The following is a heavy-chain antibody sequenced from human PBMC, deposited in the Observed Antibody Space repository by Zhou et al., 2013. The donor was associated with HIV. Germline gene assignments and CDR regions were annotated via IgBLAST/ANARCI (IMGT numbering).Heavy chain of an antibody. Sequence: QVQLQESGPGLVKPSETLSLTCTVSGGSISSHYWSWIRQPPGKGLEWIGYIFYTGSTNYNPSLKSRLTISIDTSKNQFSLKLSSVTAADTAVYYCARVSDYYDSSGYASFDYWGQGTLVTGLL. CDR2: IFYTGST. V-gene: IGHV4-59*11. D-gene: IGHD3-22*01. CDR3: ARVSDYYDSSGYASFDY. J-gene: IGHJ4*02. CDR1: GGSISSHY.